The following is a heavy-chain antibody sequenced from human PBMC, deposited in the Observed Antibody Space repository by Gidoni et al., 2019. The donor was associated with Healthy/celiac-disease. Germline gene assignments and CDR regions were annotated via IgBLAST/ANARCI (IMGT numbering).Heavy chain of an antibody. CDR2: ISGRGGST. CDR1: GFPFSIYS. V-gene: IGHV3-23*01. J-gene: IGHJ4*02. CDR3: AKVRDMWFGEPINYFDY. D-gene: IGHD3-10*01. Sequence: EVQLLESGGGLVQPGGSLRLSCAASGFPFSIYSMSWVRQAPGKGLEWVAAISGRGGSTYYADSVKGRFTISRDNSKNTLYLQMNSLRAEDTAVYYCAKVRDMWFGEPINYFDYWGQGTLVTVSS.